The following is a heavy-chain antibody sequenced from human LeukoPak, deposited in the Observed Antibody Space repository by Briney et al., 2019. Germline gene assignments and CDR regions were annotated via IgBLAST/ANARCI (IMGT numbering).Heavy chain of an antibody. J-gene: IGHJ6*03. CDR1: GGSISPYD. D-gene: IGHD1/OR15-1a*01. V-gene: IGHV4-59*08. Sequence: SETLSLTCTVSGGSISPYDWSWIRQPPGKGLEWLAYISYSGSTNYNPSLKSRVIISVDTSKNHFSLKLSSVTAADTALYYCARHENKAIASGYYYYMDVWGKGTTVTVSS. CDR2: ISYSGST. CDR3: ARHENKAIASGYYYYMDV.